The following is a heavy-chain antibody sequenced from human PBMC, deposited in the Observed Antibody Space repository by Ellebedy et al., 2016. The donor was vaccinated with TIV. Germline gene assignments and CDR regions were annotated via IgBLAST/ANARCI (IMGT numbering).Heavy chain of an antibody. J-gene: IGHJ4*02. D-gene: IGHD1-1*01. V-gene: IGHV3-48*04. CDR3: TKDGSGTMNF. CDR2: ISSSSSMI. CDR1: GFTFSSYS. Sequence: GESLKISCAASGFTFSSYSMNWVRQAPGKGLEWVSYISSSSSMIYYADSVEGRFTISRDNTRNSLYLQMNSLRADDTAVYYCTKDGSGTMNFWGQGTLVTVSS.